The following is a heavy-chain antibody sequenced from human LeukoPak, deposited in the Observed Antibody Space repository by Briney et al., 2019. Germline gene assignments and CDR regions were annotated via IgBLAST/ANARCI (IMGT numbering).Heavy chain of an antibody. D-gene: IGHD6-6*01. CDR2: INPSGGST. CDR1: GYTFTSYY. CDR3: AREPSFEYSSSPGSSGTYYYYYYYMDV. V-gene: IGHV1-46*01. Sequence: GASLKVSCKASGYTFTSYYMHWVRQAPGQGLEWMGIINPSGGSTSYAQKFQGRVTMTKDMSTSTVYMELSSLRSEDTAVYYCAREPSFEYSSSPGSSGTYYYYYYYMDVWGKGTTVTVSS. J-gene: IGHJ6*03.